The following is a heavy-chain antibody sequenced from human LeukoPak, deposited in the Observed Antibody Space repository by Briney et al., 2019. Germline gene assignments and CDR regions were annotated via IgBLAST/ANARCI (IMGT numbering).Heavy chain of an antibody. CDR2: IGGSGSST. CDR3: ASGYSSGWYYY. CDR1: GFTFSTYA. J-gene: IGHJ4*02. D-gene: IGHD6-19*01. V-gene: IGHV3-23*01. Sequence: GGSLRLSCAASGFTFSTYAMSWVRQAPGQGLEWVSTIGGSGSSTYYADSLKGRFTISRDNSKNTLYLQMNSLRAEDTAVYYCASGYSSGWYYYWGQGTLVTVSS.